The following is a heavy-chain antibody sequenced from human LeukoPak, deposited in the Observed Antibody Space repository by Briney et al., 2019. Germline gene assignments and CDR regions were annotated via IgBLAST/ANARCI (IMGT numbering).Heavy chain of an antibody. D-gene: IGHD3-10*01. J-gene: IGHJ4*02. Sequence: GGSLRLSCAASGFTFSSYEMNWVRQAPGKGLEWVSYISSSGSTIYYADSVKGRFTISRDNAKNSLYLQMNSLRAEDTAVYYCARTLRVWFGKLPTPNFDYWGQGTLVTVSS. CDR1: GFTFSSYE. V-gene: IGHV3-48*03. CDR3: ARTLRVWFGKLPTPNFDY. CDR2: ISSSGSTI.